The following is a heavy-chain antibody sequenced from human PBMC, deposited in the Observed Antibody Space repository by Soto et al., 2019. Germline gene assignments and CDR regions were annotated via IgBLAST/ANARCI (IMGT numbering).Heavy chain of an antibody. Sequence: QITLKESGPTLVKPTQTLTLTCTFSGFSLSTSGVGVGWIRQPPGEALEWLALIFWDDDKRYSPSLKSRVTITKDTSKNQVVLTMTNMDPVDTATYYCAHRGGGITGTARGAFDYWGQGTLVTVSS. J-gene: IGHJ4*02. V-gene: IGHV2-5*02. CDR1: GFSLSTSGVG. CDR3: AHRGGGITGTARGAFDY. D-gene: IGHD1-7*01. CDR2: IFWDDDK.